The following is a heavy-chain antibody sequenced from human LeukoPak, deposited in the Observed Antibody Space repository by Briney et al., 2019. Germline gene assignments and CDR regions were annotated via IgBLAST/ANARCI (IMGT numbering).Heavy chain of an antibody. V-gene: IGHV4-61*08. CDR3: ARVGFGNTPHPIDY. J-gene: IGHJ4*02. Sequence: SQTLSLTCTVSGGSISSGGYYWSWIRQHPGKGLEWIGYIYYTGSTNYNPSLRNRVTISVDTSKNQFSLELSSVTAADTAVYYCARVGFGNTPHPIDYWGQGALVTVSS. D-gene: IGHD4-23*01. CDR2: IYYTGST. CDR1: GGSISSGGYY.